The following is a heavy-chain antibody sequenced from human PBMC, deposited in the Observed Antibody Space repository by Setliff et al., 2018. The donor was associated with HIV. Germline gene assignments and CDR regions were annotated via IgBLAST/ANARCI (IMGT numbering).Heavy chain of an antibody. Sequence: LSLTCTVSGGSISSSSYYWGWIRQPPGKGLEWIGTMYYRGTTYNNPSLKSRVTFSADTSKNQFSLNLNSVTATDTAVYYCVRQGLTMNRGVPAPILYYFDYWGQGILVTVSS. J-gene: IGHJ4*02. V-gene: IGHV4-39*01. CDR3: VRQGLTMNRGVPAPILYYFDY. CDR2: MYYRGTT. D-gene: IGHD3-10*01. CDR1: GGSISSSSYY.